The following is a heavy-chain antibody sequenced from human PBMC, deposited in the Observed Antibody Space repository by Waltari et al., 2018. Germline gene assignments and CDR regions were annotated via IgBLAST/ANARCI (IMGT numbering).Heavy chain of an antibody. CDR1: GFTFSTYE. Sequence: EVQLVESGGGLVQPGGSLRLSCAASGFTFSTYEMHWVRQAPGKGLEWVSYISGSGSSIYYADSVKGRFTISRDNAENSLYLQMNSLRAEDTAVYYCARGNPFYSSGWGFDYWGQGTLVSVSS. J-gene: IGHJ4*02. V-gene: IGHV3-48*03. D-gene: IGHD6-19*01. CDR2: ISGSGSSI. CDR3: ARGNPFYSSGWGFDY.